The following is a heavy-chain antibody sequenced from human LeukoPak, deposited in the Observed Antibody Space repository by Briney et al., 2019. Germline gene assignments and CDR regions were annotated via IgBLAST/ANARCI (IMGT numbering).Heavy chain of an antibody. Sequence: PSGTLSLTCAVSGGSISSNNWWSWVRQSPGKGLERIGEIYYSGSTNYNPSLKSRVTISVDKSKNQFSLKLSSVTAADTAVYYCVRGRPYNVGLPPWFDPWGQGTLVTVSS. J-gene: IGHJ5*02. CDR1: GGSISSNNW. D-gene: IGHD1-14*01. V-gene: IGHV4-4*02. CDR3: VRGRPYNVGLPPWFDP. CDR2: IYYSGST.